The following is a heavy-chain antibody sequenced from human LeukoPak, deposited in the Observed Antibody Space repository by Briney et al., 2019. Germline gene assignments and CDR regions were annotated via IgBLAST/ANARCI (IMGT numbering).Heavy chain of an antibody. J-gene: IGHJ4*02. CDR1: GLTFSSYG. D-gene: IGHD2/OR15-2a*01. V-gene: IGHV3-33*01. CDR3: AREGPRGNSQFDY. CDR2: IWYDGSNK. Sequence: GGSLRLSCAASGLTFSSYGMHWVRQAPGKGLEWVALIWYDGSNKYFTDSVKGRLTISRDNSKNTLYLQMNSLRAEDTAVYYCAREGPRGNSQFDYWGQGTLVTVSS.